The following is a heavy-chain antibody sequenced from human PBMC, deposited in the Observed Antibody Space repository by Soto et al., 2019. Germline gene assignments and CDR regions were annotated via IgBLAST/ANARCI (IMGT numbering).Heavy chain of an antibody. CDR2: IYYSGST. V-gene: IGHV4-39*01. CDR3: ARPYYDRSGYYYC. D-gene: IGHD3-22*01. CDR1: GGSISSSSYY. Sequence: SETLSLTCTVSGGSISSSSYYWGWIRQPPGKGLEWIGSIYYSGSTCYNPSLKSRVTISVDTSKNQFSLKLSSVTAAATAVYYCARPYYDRSGYYYCWGQGTLLAVYS. J-gene: IGHJ4*02.